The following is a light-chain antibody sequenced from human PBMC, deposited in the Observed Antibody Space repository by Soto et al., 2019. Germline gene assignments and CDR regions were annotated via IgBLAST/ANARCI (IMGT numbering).Light chain of an antibody. CDR1: SNDIGAYNY. J-gene: IGLJ2*01. V-gene: IGLV2-14*01. Sequence: QSALTQPASVSGSPGQSITISCTGTSNDIGAYNYVSWYQQYPGKVPTLLIYEATFRPSGVSNRFSGSKSGNTASLTISGLQTEDEADYYCGSYASATLIFGGGTKVTV. CDR2: EAT. CDR3: GSYASATLI.